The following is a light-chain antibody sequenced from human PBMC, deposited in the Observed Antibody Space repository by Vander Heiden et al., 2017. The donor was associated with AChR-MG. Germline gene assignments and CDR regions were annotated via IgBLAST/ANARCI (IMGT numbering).Light chain of an antibody. J-gene: IGKJ1*01. CDR1: QSVSTY. V-gene: IGKV3-11*01. CDR3: QQRTNWPPGWT. CDR2: DIF. Sequence: EIVLTQSPTTLSLSPGERATLSCRASQSVSTYLLIYDIFNRADGIPARFSGSGSGTDFTLTISSLEPEDFAIYYCQQRTNWPPGWTFGQGTKVEIK.